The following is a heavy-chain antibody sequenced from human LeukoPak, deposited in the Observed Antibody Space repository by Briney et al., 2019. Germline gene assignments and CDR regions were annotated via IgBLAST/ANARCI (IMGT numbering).Heavy chain of an antibody. Sequence: ASVKVSCKASGGTFSSYAISWVRQAPGQGLEWMGGIIPIFGTANYAQKFQGRVTITTDESTSTAYMELSSLRSEDTAVYYCAREGWIGGYDFWSGFGSMDVWGKGTTVTVSS. J-gene: IGHJ6*04. CDR3: AREGWIGGYDFWSGFGSMDV. CDR2: IIPIFGTA. D-gene: IGHD3-3*01. CDR1: GGTFSSYA. V-gene: IGHV1-69*05.